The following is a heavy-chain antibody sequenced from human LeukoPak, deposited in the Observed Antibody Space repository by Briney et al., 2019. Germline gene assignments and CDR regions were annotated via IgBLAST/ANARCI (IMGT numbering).Heavy chain of an antibody. V-gene: IGHV4-34*01. CDR3: ARDVGARLSGF. CDR2: IYHSGNA. D-gene: IGHD6-6*01. CDR1: GGSFSGYY. Sequence: SETLSLTCAVYGGSFSGYYWSWIRQPPGKGLEWIGEIYHSGNANYNPSLKTRVTMSVDKSKNQFSLILSSVTAADTAVYYCARDVGARLSGFWGQGTLVTVSS. J-gene: IGHJ4*02.